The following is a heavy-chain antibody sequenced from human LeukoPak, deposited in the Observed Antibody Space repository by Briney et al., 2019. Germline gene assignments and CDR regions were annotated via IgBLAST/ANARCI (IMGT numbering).Heavy chain of an antibody. V-gene: IGHV1-2*02. J-gene: IGHJ4*02. CDR3: AREHSSSSSCYFDY. CDR1: GYTFTGYY. CDR2: INPNSGGT. Sequence: ASVKVSCKASGYTFTGYYMHWVRQAPGQGLECMGWINPNSGGTNYAQKFQGRVTMTRDTSISTAYMELSRLRSDDTAVYYCAREHSSSSSCYFDYWGQGTLVTVSS. D-gene: IGHD6-6*01.